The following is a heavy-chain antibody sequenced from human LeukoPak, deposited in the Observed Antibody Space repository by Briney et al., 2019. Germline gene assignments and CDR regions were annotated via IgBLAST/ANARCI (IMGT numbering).Heavy chain of an antibody. D-gene: IGHD3-9*01. V-gene: IGHV1-18*01. CDR3: AIGILTGYYTDAFDI. J-gene: IGHJ3*02. CDR2: ISAYNGNT. Sequence: ASVKVSCKASGYTFTSYGISWVRQAPGQGLEWMGWISAYNGNTNYAQKLQGRVTMTTDTSTSTAYMELRSLRSDDTAVYYCAIGILTGYYTDAFDIWGQGTMVTVSS. CDR1: GYTFTSYG.